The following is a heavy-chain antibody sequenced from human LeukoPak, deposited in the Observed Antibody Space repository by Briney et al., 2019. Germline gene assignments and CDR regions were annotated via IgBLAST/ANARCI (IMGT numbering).Heavy chain of an antibody. CDR3: ARDGGYGDLRFDY. CDR2: ISAYNGNT. J-gene: IGHJ4*02. CDR1: GFTFTNYF. V-gene: IGHV1-18*01. D-gene: IGHD4-17*01. Sequence: ASVKLSCKASGFTFTNYFISWVRQAPGQGLECMGWISAYNGNTNYAQKLQGRVTMTTDTSTTTAYMELRSLRSDDTAVYYCARDGGYGDLRFDYWGQGTLVTVSS.